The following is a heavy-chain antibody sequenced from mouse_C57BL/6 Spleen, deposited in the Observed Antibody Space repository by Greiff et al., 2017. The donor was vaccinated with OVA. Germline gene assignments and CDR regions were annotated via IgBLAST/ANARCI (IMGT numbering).Heavy chain of an antibody. Sequence: EVQLVESGEGLVKPGGSLKLSCAASGFTFSSYAMSWVRQTPEKRLEWVTYISSGGDYIYYADTVKGRFTISRDNARNTLYLQMSSLKSEDTAKYYCTRDGVYDDYDPGSWFAYWGQGTLVTVSA. V-gene: IGHV5-9-1*02. CDR1: GFTFSSYA. D-gene: IGHD2-4*01. J-gene: IGHJ3*01. CDR3: TRDGVYDDYDPGSWFAY. CDR2: ISSGGDYI.